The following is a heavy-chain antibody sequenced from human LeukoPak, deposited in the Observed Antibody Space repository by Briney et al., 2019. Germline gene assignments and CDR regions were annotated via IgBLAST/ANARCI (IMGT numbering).Heavy chain of an antibody. CDR3: ARGRRYYYGSGPFDY. Sequence: PSETLSLTCTVSGGSISSYYWSWLRQPPGKGLEWIGYIYYSGSTNYNPSLKSRVTISVDTSKNQFSLKLSSVTAADTAVYYCARGRRYYYGSGPFDYWGQGTLVTVSS. CDR1: GGSISSYY. CDR2: IYYSGST. V-gene: IGHV4-59*12. J-gene: IGHJ4*02. D-gene: IGHD3-10*01.